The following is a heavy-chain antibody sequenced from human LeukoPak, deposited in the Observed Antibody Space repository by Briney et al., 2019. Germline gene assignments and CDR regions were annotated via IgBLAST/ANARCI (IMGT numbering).Heavy chain of an antibody. CDR1: GFTVSSNY. D-gene: IGHD3-22*01. Sequence: GGSLRLSCAASGFTVSSNYMSWVRQAPGKGLEWVSVIYSGGSTYYADSVKGRFTISRDNSKNTLYLQMNSLRAEDTAVYYCARSENYYDSAFDIWGQGTMVTVSS. V-gene: IGHV3-66*01. CDR3: ARSENYYDSAFDI. CDR2: IYSGGST. J-gene: IGHJ3*02.